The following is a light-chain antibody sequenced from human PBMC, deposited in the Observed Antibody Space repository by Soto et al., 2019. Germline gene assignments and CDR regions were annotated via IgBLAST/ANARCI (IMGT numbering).Light chain of an antibody. J-gene: IGKJ1*01. CDR1: QSLSGN. V-gene: IGKV3-15*01. CDR2: RAS. Sequence: EIVMTQSPATLAGSPGETVTLSCRASQSLSGNLAWYQQKPGQAPRLLIFRASTRATGVPARFSGRGSGTDFTLTISRLEPEDFAVYYCQQYGSSSTFGQGTKVDIK. CDR3: QQYGSSST.